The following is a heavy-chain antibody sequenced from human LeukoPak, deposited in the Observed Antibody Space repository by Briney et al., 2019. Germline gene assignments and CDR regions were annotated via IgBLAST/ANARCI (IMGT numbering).Heavy chain of an antibody. V-gene: IGHV4-59*01. Sequence: PSETLSLTCTVSGGSISSYYWSWIRQPPGKGLEWIGYIYYSGSTNYNPSLKSRVTISVDTSKNQFSLKLSSVTAADTAVYFCARDSRAVAADFDYWGQGTLVTVSS. CDR2: IYYSGST. CDR1: GGSISSYY. D-gene: IGHD6-19*01. CDR3: ARDSRAVAADFDY. J-gene: IGHJ4*02.